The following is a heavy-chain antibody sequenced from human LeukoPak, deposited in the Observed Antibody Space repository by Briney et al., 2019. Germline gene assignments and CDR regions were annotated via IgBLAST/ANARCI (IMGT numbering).Heavy chain of an antibody. D-gene: IGHD2-8*02. CDR2: ISAYNGDT. Sequence: ASVKVSCKSSGYSFARYGISWVGQAHGQGGEGMGWISAYNGDTRYAQHLQRRVSLTTDLSTGTAFMELRSLTSDDTALYYCARDTALIRTPGGPDSWGQGTLVTVSS. CDR3: ARDTALIRTPGGPDS. CDR1: GYSFARYG. V-gene: IGHV1-18*01. J-gene: IGHJ5*02.